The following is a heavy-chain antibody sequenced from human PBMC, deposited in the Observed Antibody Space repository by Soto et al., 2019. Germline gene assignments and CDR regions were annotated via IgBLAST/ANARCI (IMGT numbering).Heavy chain of an antibody. CDR2: INPSGGST. CDR1: GYTFTSYY. V-gene: IGHV1-46*01. D-gene: IGHD1-26*01. Sequence: ASVNVSCKASGYTFTSYYMHWVRQAPGQGLEWMGIINPSGGSTSYAQKFQGRVTMTRDTSTSTVYMELSSLRSEDTAVYYCAMASLYSGSYFGLDIWGQGTMVTVSS. CDR3: AMASLYSGSYFGLDI. J-gene: IGHJ3*02.